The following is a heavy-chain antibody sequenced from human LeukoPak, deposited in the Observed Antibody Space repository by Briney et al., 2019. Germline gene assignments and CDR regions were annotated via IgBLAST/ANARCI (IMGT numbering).Heavy chain of an antibody. D-gene: IGHD2-2*01. J-gene: IGHJ4*02. CDR1: GFTFSSQA. CDR3: AKDPYGTRYFDY. CDR2: LSGSGYNT. Sequence: GGSLRPSCAASGFTFSSQALSWLRQAPGKGLEWVASLSGSGYNTYYADSVKGRFTISRDNSKNTVYLQMNSLRAEDTAVYYCAKDPYGTRYFDYWGQRTLVTVSP. V-gene: IGHV3-23*01.